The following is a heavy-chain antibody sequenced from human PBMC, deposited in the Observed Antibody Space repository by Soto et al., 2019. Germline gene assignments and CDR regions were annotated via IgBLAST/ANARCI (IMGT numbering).Heavy chain of an antibody. V-gene: IGHV1-69*13. D-gene: IGHD6-19*01. CDR3: ASDYAVADTYYYGMDV. CDR1: GGTFSNYA. Sequence: SVKVSCKASGGTFSNYAISWVRQAPVQGLEWMGGIIPLSGTANYAQKFQGRVTITADDSTSTAYMELRSLRSEDTAIYYCASDYAVADTYYYGMDVWGQGTTVTSP. J-gene: IGHJ6*02. CDR2: IIPLSGTA.